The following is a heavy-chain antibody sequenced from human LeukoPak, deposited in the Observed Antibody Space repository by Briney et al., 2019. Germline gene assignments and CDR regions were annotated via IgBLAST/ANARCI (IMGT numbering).Heavy chain of an antibody. V-gene: IGHV3-23*01. CDR2: ISGSGGST. D-gene: IGHD6-19*01. Sequence: PGGSLRLSCAASGFTFSSYAMSWVRQAPGKGLEWVSAISGSGGSTYYADSAKGRFTISRDNSKNTLYLQMNSLRAEDTAVYYCAKDPRIAVAGRVVNYFDYWGQGTLVTVSS. CDR1: GFTFSSYA. CDR3: AKDPRIAVAGRVVNYFDY. J-gene: IGHJ4*02.